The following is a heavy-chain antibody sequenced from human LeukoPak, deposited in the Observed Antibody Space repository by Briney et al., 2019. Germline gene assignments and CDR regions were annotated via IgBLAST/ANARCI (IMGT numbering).Heavy chain of an antibody. CDR2: VYFTGST. D-gene: IGHD3-3*01. Sequence: SETLSLTCTVSGGSLGSRSHYWGCIRQFPGKGLQWIASVYFTGSTYYNPSLTSRATVSVDTSKNQFSLKLSSATAADTAVYYCARAESGPTAFFDYWGQGTLVTVSS. J-gene: IGHJ4*02. V-gene: IGHV4-39*01. CDR3: ARAESGPTAFFDY. CDR1: GGSLGSRSHY.